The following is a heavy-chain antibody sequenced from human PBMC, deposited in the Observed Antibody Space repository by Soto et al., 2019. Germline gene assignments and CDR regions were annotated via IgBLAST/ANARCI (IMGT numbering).Heavy chain of an antibody. CDR3: ARDPLWGTAMVLWYFDL. CDR1: GFTFSSYW. J-gene: IGHJ2*01. Sequence: GGSLRLSCAASGFTFSSYWMHWVRQAPGKGLVWVSRIRSDGSNAEYADSVKGRFTISRDNSKNTLYLQMNSLRAEDTAVYYCARDPLWGTAMVLWYFDLWGRGTLVTVSS. V-gene: IGHV3-74*03. CDR2: IRSDGSNA. D-gene: IGHD5-18*01.